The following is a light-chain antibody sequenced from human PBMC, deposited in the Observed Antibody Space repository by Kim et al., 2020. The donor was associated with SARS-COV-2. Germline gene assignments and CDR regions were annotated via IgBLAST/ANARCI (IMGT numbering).Light chain of an antibody. V-gene: IGKV3-15*01. J-gene: IGKJ2*01. Sequence: EIVMTQSPATLSVSPGTRATLSCRASQSVSNNLAWYQQKPGQSPRLLIHGASTRATGIPARFSGSGSGTDFTLTIRSLQSEDVALYYCQQDRDFPAYTFGQGTKLEI. CDR3: QQDRDFPAYT. CDR2: GAS. CDR1: QSVSNN.